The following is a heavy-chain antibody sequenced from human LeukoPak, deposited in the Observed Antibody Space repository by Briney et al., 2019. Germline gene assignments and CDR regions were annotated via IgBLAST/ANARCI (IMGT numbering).Heavy chain of an antibody. Sequence: YPSETLSLTYTVSGGSISSGGYYWSWIRQHPGKGLEWIGYIYYSGSTYYNPSLKSRVTISVDTSKNQFSLKLSSVTAADTAVYYCARHNYGSGSYNYWGQGTLVTVSS. D-gene: IGHD3-10*01. J-gene: IGHJ4*02. CDR1: GGSISSGGYY. CDR3: ARHNYGSGSYNY. V-gene: IGHV4-31*03. CDR2: IYYSGST.